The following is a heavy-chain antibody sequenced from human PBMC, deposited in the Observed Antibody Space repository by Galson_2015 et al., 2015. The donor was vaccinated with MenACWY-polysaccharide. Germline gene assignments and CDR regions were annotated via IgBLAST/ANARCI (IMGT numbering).Heavy chain of an antibody. Sequence: GTLSLTCSVSGGSITSYYWSWIRQPAGKGLEWIGRIHSSGSTTYKPSLERRVIMSVDTSKNQFSLDLTSTTAADTAVYYCARRSLGNWYFDLWGRGTLVTVSS. CDR3: ARRSLGNWYFDL. D-gene: IGHD7-27*01. CDR2: IHSSGST. J-gene: IGHJ2*01. CDR1: GGSITSYY. V-gene: IGHV4-4*07.